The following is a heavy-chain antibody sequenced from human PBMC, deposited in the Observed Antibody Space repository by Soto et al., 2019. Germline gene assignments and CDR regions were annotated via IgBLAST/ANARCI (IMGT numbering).Heavy chain of an antibody. J-gene: IGHJ6*03. D-gene: IGHD6-13*01. Sequence: QITLKESGPTLVKPTQTLTLTCTFSGFSLSTSGVGVGWIRQPPGKALEWLALIYWDDDKRYSPSLKSRLTITKDTSKNQLVLTMTNMDPVDTATYYCAHSPSVPYSSSWYNSYMDVWGKGTTVTVSS. CDR3: AHSPSVPYSSSWYNSYMDV. CDR2: IYWDDDK. V-gene: IGHV2-5*02. CDR1: GFSLSTSGVG.